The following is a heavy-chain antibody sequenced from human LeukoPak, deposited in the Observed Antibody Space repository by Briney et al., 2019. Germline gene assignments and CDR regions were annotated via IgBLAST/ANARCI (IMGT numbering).Heavy chain of an antibody. CDR3: ARREAVITIFGVVATYWFDP. CDR2: INHSGST. Sequence: PSETLSLTCTVSGGSISSYYWSWIRQPPGKGLEWIGEINHSGSTNYNPSLKSRVTISVDTSKNQFSLKLSSVTAADTAVYYCARREAVITIFGVVATYWFDPWGQGTLVTVSS. D-gene: IGHD3-3*01. J-gene: IGHJ5*02. CDR1: GGSISSYY. V-gene: IGHV4-34*01.